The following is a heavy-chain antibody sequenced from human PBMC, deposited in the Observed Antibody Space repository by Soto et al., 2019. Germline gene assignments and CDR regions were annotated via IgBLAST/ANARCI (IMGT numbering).Heavy chain of an antibody. V-gene: IGHV1-69*13. J-gene: IGHJ4*02. D-gene: IGHD2-2*01. Sequence: SVKVSCNASGGTFSSYAISWVRQAPGQGLEWMGGLIPIFGTANYAQKFQGRVTITADESTSTAYMELSSLRSEDTAVYYCARTIYSDIVVVPAAGSYFDYGGQGTLVTVSS. CDR3: ARTIYSDIVVVPAAGSYFDY. CDR2: LIPIFGTA. CDR1: GGTFSSYA.